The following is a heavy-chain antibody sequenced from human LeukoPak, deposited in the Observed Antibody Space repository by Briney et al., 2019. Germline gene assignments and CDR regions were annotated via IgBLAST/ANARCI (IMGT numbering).Heavy chain of an antibody. V-gene: IGHV4-38-2*02. CDR3: ARDDIWSGYYYFDY. CDR1: GYSISSGYY. J-gene: IGHJ4*02. Sequence: PSETLSLTCAVSGYSISSGYYWGWIRQPPGKGLEWIASIYHGGSAFYNQSLKSRVTISIDTSKNHFSLKLNSVTAADTAVYYCARDDIWSGYYYFDYWGQGTLVTVSS. CDR2: IYHGGSA. D-gene: IGHD3-3*01.